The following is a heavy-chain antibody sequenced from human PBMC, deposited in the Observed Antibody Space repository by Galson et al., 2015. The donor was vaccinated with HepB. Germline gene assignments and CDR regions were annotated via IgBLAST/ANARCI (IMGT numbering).Heavy chain of an antibody. CDR1: GFTFSSSA. Sequence: SLRLSCAASGFTFSSSAMSWVRQAPGKGLEWVSSISRSGMTYFADSVRGRFTVSRDFSKNTLYLRMNNLRVEDTAVYYCAKEKVLVTAIGFDYWGRGTLVTVSS. CDR2: ISRSGMT. D-gene: IGHD2-21*02. J-gene: IGHJ4*02. CDR3: AKEKVLVTAIGFDY. V-gene: IGHV3-23*01.